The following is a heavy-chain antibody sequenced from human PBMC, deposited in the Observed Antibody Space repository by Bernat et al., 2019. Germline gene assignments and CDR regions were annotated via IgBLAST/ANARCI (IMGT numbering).Heavy chain of an antibody. D-gene: IGHD2-8*02. Sequence: EVQLVESGGGLVQPGGSLRLSCAASGFTFSSYWMSWVRQAPGKGLEWVANIKQDGSEKYYVDSVKGRFTISRDTAKNSLYLQMNSLRAEDTAVYYCAVGTVRDYFDYWGQGTLVTVSS. CDR2: IKQDGSEK. CDR1: GFTFSSYW. CDR3: AVGTVRDYFDY. J-gene: IGHJ4*02. V-gene: IGHV3-7*01.